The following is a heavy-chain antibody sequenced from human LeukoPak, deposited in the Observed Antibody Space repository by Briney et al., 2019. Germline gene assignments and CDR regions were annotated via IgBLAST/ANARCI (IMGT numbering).Heavy chain of an antibody. V-gene: IGHV4-34*01. Sequence: SETLSLTCAVYGGSFSDYYWSWIRQPPGKGLEWIGEINHSGSTNYNPSLKSRVTISVDTSKNQFSLKLSSVTAADTAVYYCARGRRQLGRRYYYYYMDVWGKGTTVTVSS. D-gene: IGHD6-6*01. CDR2: INHSGST. CDR1: GGSFSDYY. CDR3: ARGRRQLGRRYYYYYMDV. J-gene: IGHJ6*03.